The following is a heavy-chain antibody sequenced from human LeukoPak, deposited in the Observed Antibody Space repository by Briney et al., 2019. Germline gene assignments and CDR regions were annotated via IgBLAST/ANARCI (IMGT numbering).Heavy chain of an antibody. CDR1: GGSVSSGSYY. CDR3: ASRLSSGWYGGHDY. CDR2: IYYSGST. V-gene: IGHV4-61*01. Sequence: PSETLSLTCTVSGGSVSSGSYYWSWIRQPPGKGLEWIGYIYYSGSTNYNPFLKSRVTISVDTSKNQFSLKLSSVTAADTAVYYCASRLSSGWYGGHDYWGQGTLVTVSS. J-gene: IGHJ4*02. D-gene: IGHD6-19*01.